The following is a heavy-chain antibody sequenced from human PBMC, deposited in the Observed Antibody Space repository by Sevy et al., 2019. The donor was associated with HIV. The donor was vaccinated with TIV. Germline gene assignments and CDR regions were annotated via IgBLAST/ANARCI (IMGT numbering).Heavy chain of an antibody. V-gene: IGHV3-11*06. Sequence: GGSLRLSCAVSEFSFSDYYMAWIRQAPGKGLEWVSYISSRSSYTNYADSVKGRFTISRDNVKNSLYLQMNSLRAEDTAVYYCARCRVAAADYYFDYWGQGTLVTVSS. CDR3: ARCRVAAADYYFDY. J-gene: IGHJ4*02. CDR1: EFSFSDYY. CDR2: ISSRSSYT. D-gene: IGHD6-13*01.